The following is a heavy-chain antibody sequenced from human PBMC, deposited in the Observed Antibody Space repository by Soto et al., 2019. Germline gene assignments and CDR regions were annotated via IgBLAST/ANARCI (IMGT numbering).Heavy chain of an antibody. Sequence: EVQLVESGGVVVQPGGSLRLSCAASGFTFDDYTMHWVRQAPGKGLEWVSLISWDGGSTYYADSVKGRFTISRDNSKNSLYLQMNSLRTEDTALYYCAKDTEPQEWELRSWGQGTLVTVSS. CDR2: ISWDGGST. D-gene: IGHD1-26*01. J-gene: IGHJ4*02. V-gene: IGHV3-43*01. CDR1: GFTFDDYT. CDR3: AKDTEPQEWELRS.